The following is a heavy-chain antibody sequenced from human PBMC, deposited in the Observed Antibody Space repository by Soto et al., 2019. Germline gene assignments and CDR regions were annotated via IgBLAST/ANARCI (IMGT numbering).Heavy chain of an antibody. CDR3: ARSGYSGYDYNFDY. V-gene: IGHV3-30*03. D-gene: IGHD5-12*01. Sequence: VQLVESGGGVVQPGRSLRLSCAASGFTFSSYGMHWVRQAPGKGLEWVAVISYDGSNKYYADSVKGRFTISRDNSKNTLYLQMNSLRAEDTAVYYCARSGYSGYDYNFDYWGQGTLVTVSS. CDR2: ISYDGSNK. J-gene: IGHJ4*02. CDR1: GFTFSSYG.